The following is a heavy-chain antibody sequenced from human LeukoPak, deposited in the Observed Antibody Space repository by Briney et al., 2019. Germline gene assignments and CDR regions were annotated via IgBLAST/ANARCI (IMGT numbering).Heavy chain of an antibody. J-gene: IGHJ4*02. Sequence: GGSLRLSCAASGSTFSSYWMSWVRQAPGKGLEWVANIKQDGSEKYYVDSVKGRFTISRDNAKNSLYLQMNSLRAEDTAVYYCARQTNFVVVTAMDYWGQGTLVTVSS. CDR2: IKQDGSEK. D-gene: IGHD2-21*02. CDR1: GSTFSSYW. V-gene: IGHV3-7*01. CDR3: ARQTNFVVVTAMDY.